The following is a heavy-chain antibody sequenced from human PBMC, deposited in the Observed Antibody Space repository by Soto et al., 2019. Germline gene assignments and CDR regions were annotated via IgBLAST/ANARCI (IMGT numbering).Heavy chain of an antibody. Sequence: ASVKVSCKASGYTFTGYYMHWVRQAPGQGLEWMGWINPNSGGTNYAQKFQGRVTMTRDTSISTAYMELSRLRSDDTAVYYCARNSGYDYDYYYYGMDVWGQATTVTVSS. CDR3: ARNSGYDYDYYYYGMDV. CDR2: INPNSGGT. D-gene: IGHD5-12*01. J-gene: IGHJ6*02. V-gene: IGHV1-2*02. CDR1: GYTFTGYY.